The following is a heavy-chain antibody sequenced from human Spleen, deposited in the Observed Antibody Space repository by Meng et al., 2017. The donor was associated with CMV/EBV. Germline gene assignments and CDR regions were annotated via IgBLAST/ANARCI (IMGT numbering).Heavy chain of an antibody. CDR3: ARVVRYDSSGYYGY. J-gene: IGHJ4*02. CDR1: GYTFTSYD. CDR2: MNPNSGNT. V-gene: IGHV1-8*01. D-gene: IGHD3-22*01. Sequence: SGYTFTSYDITWVRQATGQGLEWMGWMNPNSGNTGYAQKFQGRVTMTRNTSISTAYMELSSLRSEDTAVYYCARVVRYDSSGYYGYWGQGTLVTVSS.